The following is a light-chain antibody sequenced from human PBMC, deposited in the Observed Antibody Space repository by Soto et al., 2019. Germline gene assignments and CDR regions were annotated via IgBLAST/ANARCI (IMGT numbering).Light chain of an antibody. V-gene: IGLV1-40*01. CDR1: SSNIGAGYD. Sequence: QSVLTQPPSVSGAPGQRVTISCTGSSSNIGAGYDVHWYQQLPGTAPKLLIYGNSNRPSGVPDRFSGSKSGTSASLAITGLQAEDEADSYCQSYDSRLSVFGTGTKVTVL. CDR2: GNS. CDR3: QSYDSRLSV. J-gene: IGLJ1*01.